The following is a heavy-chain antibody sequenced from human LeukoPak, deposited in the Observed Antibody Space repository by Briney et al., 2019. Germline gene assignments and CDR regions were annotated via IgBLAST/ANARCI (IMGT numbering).Heavy chain of an antibody. D-gene: IGHD3-16*02. J-gene: IGHJ4*02. CDR3: AKDQDYDYIWGSSRV. Sequence: GGSLRLSCVVSGFTFSDYAMSWVRQAPGKGLEWVSAISGSGASTIYADSVRGRFTISRDNSKNTLYLQMDSLRAEDTAVYYCAKDQDYDYIWGSSRVWGQGTLVTVSS. V-gene: IGHV3-23*01. CDR1: GFTFSDYA. CDR2: ISGSGAST.